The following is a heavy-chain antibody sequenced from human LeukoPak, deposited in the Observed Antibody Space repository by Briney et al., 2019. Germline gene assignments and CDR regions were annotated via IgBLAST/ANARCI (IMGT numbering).Heavy chain of an antibody. CDR1: GFTFDDIG. V-gene: IGHV3-20*04. CDR3: ARDRADGIVGANNAFDI. CDR2: ISWNGGST. J-gene: IGHJ3*02. D-gene: IGHD1-26*01. Sequence: GGSLRLSCAAFGFTFDDIGRGWVPQGQGKGWEWFFVISWNGGSTGYADSVKGRFTISRDNAKNSLYLQMNSLRAEDTALYYCARDRADGIVGANNAFDIWGQGTMVTVSS.